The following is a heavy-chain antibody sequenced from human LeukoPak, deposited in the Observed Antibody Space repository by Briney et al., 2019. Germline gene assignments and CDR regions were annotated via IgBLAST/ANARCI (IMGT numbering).Heavy chain of an antibody. CDR1: GFTFSSYA. CDR2: ISVSGGST. V-gene: IGHV3-23*01. J-gene: IGHJ3*02. Sequence: GGSLRLSCAASGFTFSSYAMNWVRQAPGKGLEWVSTISVSGGSTYYADSVKGRFTISRDNSKNTLYLQMNSLRAEDTAVYYCAKDQDSSSGYYYVATAFDIWGQGTMVTVSS. CDR3: AKDQDSSSGYYYVATAFDI. D-gene: IGHD3-22*01.